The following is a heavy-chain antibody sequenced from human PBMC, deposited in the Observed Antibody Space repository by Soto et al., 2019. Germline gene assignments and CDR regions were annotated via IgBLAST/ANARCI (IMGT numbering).Heavy chain of an antibody. D-gene: IGHD3-10*01. CDR1: GYTFITYA. Sequence: ASVKVSCKASGYTFITYAIHWVRQAPGQRLEWMGWINGGNGNTKYSQKFQGRVTITRDTSASTAYMELSSLRSEDTAVYYCARQVPGPYGSGSYFDYWGQGTLVTVSS. V-gene: IGHV1-3*01. CDR2: INGGNGNT. J-gene: IGHJ4*02. CDR3: ARQVPGPYGSGSYFDY.